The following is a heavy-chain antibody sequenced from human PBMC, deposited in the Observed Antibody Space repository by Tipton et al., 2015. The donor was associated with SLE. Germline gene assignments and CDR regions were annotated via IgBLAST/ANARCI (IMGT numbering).Heavy chain of an antibody. V-gene: IGHV3-11*06. CDR3: ARGKFYFDY. J-gene: IGHJ4*02. Sequence: SVKGRFTISRDNAKNSLYLQMNSLRAEDTAVYYCARGKFYFDYWSQGALVTVSS.